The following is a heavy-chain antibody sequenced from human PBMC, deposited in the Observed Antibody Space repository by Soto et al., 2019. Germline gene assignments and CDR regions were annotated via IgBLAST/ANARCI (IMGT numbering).Heavy chain of an antibody. CDR2: INHSGST. V-gene: IGHV4-34*01. D-gene: IGHD6-13*01. CDR3: ARDYIAANKGPASW. Sequence: SETLSLTCAVYGGSFSGYYWSWIRQPPGKGLEWIGEINHSGSTNYNPSLKSRVTISVDTSKNQLSLKLSSVTAADTAVYYCARDYIAANKGPASWWGQGTLVTVSS. J-gene: IGHJ4*02. CDR1: GGSFSGYY.